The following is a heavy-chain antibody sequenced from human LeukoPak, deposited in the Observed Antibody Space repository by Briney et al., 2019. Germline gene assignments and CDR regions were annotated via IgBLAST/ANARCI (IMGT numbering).Heavy chain of an antibody. V-gene: IGHV3-7*01. Sequence: GGSLRLSCAASGFTFSSYWMSWVRQAPGKGLEWVANIKQDGSEKYYVDSVKGRFTISRDNAKNSLYLQMNSLRAEDTAVYYCARDPGDGPYGDPDADYYYYYMDVWGKGTTVTVSS. CDR2: IKQDGSEK. CDR1: GFTFSSYW. J-gene: IGHJ6*03. D-gene: IGHD4-17*01. CDR3: ARDPGDGPYGDPDADYYYYYMDV.